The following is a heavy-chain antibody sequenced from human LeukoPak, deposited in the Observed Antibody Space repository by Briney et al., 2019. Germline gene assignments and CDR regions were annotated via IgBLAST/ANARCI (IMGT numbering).Heavy chain of an antibody. D-gene: IGHD2-2*01. V-gene: IGHV4-38-2*02. J-gene: IGHJ4*02. CDR3: ARLPWPAGGPFDY. CDR2: IYHSGST. CDR1: GYSISSGYY. Sequence: SETLSLTCTVSGYSISSGYYWGWIRQPPGQGLEWIGSIYHSGSTYYNPSLKSRVTISVDTSKNQFSLKLSSVTAADTAVYYCARLPWPAGGPFDYWGQGTLVTVSS.